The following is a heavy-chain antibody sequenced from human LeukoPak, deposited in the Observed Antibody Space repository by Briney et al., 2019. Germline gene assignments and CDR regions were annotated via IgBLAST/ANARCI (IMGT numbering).Heavy chain of an antibody. CDR1: GGSFSGYY. Sequence: PSETLSLTCAVYGGSFSGYYWSWIRQPPGKELEWIGEINHSGSTNYNPSLKSRVTISVDTSKNQFSLKLSSVTAADTAVYYCARSSSRYCSGGSCYPDRFDHWGQGTLVTVSS. J-gene: IGHJ4*02. CDR3: ARSSSRYCSGGSCYPDRFDH. CDR2: INHSGST. D-gene: IGHD2-15*01. V-gene: IGHV4-34*01.